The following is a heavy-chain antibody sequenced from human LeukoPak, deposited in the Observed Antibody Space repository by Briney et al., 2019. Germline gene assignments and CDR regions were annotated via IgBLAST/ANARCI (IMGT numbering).Heavy chain of an antibody. Sequence: SEILSLTCTVSGYSISSGYYWGWIRPPPGKGLQWIGSIYHSGSTYYNPSLNSRVTISVDTSKNQFSLKMTSVTAADTAVYYCARVYYYDSSGRTDYWGQGILVTVSS. J-gene: IGHJ4*02. D-gene: IGHD3-22*01. V-gene: IGHV4-38-2*02. CDR1: GYSISSGYY. CDR2: IYHSGST. CDR3: ARVYYYDSSGRTDY.